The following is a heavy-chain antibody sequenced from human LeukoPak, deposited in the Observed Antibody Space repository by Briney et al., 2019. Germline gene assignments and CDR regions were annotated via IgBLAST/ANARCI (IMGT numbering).Heavy chain of an antibody. J-gene: IGHJ3*02. V-gene: IGHV3-53*01. CDR3: AKGTVDDSIDI. CDR1: GFTVTRTS. CDR2: VYSGGST. D-gene: IGHD4-11*01. Sequence: PGGSLRLSCGASGFTVTRTSMTWVRQAPEKGLEWVSIVYSGGSTYHADSLKGRFTVSRDDSKNTVYLQMNNLRAEDTAMYYCAKGTVDDSIDIWGQGTMVTVSS.